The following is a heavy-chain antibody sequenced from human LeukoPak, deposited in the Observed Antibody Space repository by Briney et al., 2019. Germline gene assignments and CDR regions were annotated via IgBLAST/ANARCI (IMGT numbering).Heavy chain of an antibody. D-gene: IGHD6-13*01. V-gene: IGHV3-23*01. J-gene: IGHJ6*02. Sequence: ASGFTFSSXXXXXVRQXPGKXXXXXSAISGSGGSTYYADSVKGRFTISRDNSKNTLYLQMNSLRAEDTAVYYCAKGSSSWYYYYGMDVWGQGTTVTVSS. CDR2: ISGSGGST. CDR1: GFTFSSXX. CDR3: AKGSSSWYYYYGMDV.